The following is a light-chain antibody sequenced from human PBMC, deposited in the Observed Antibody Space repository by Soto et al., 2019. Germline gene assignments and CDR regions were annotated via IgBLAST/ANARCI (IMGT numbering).Light chain of an antibody. CDR3: MHGLQIPAT. J-gene: IGKJ1*01. CDR2: MGS. CDR1: QSLLHRTGYTY. Sequence: DILMTQSPSSLPVTPGEPASMSCRSSQSLLHRTGYTYLDWYIQKPGQPPLLLIYMGSNRSSGVPDRFSGSGSGRDFTLKISRVEAEDVGIYYCMHGLQIPATFGQGTKLEIK. V-gene: IGKV2-28*01.